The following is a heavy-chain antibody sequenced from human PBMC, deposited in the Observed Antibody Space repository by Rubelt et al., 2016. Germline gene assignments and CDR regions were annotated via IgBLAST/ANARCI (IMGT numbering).Heavy chain of an antibody. Sequence: QVQLRQWGAGLLKPSETLSLTCAVSGGSTSSSSYYWGWIRQSTGRGLEWIGSIYYNTITYYIPSLTSRVTISVDTSKNQFSLKLSSVTAAYTAVYYCARHYYDSSGYYLEGFDYWGQGTLVTVSS. D-gene: IGHD3-22*01. V-gene: IGHV4-39*01. CDR2: IYYNTIT. J-gene: IGHJ4*02. CDR3: ARHYYDSSGYYLEGFDY. CDR1: GGSTSSSSYY.